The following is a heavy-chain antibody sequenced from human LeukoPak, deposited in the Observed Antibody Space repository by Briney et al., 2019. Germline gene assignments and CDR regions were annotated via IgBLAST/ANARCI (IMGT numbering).Heavy chain of an antibody. V-gene: IGHV7-4-1*02. CDR1: GYTFISYT. CDR3: ARRYSSGWYYFDY. D-gene: IGHD6-19*01. Sequence: GASVKVSCKTSGYTFISYTMNWVRQAPGQGLEWMGWINTNTGNPTYAQGFTGRFVFSLDTSVNTAYLQISSLKAEDTAVYYCARRYSSGWYYFDYWGQGTLVTVSS. J-gene: IGHJ4*02. CDR2: INTNTGNP.